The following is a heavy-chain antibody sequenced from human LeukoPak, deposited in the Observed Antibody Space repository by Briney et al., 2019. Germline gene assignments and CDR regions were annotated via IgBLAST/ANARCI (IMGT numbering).Heavy chain of an antibody. D-gene: IGHD3-22*01. CDR2: IYHSGST. J-gene: IGHJ4*02. Sequence: SETLSLTCTVSGYSISSGYYWGWIRQPPGKGLEWIGSIYHSGSTYYNPSLKSRVTISVDTSKNQFSLKLSSVTAADTAVYYCASAFGRYYYDSSGEAFDIWGQGTLVTVSS. CDR3: ASAFGRYYYDSSGEAFDI. V-gene: IGHV4-38-2*02. CDR1: GYSISSGYY.